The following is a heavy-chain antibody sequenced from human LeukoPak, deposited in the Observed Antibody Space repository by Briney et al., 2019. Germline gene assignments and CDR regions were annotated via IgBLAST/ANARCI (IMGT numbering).Heavy chain of an antibody. D-gene: IGHD3-22*01. J-gene: IGHJ3*02. V-gene: IGHV4-59*01. CDR3: ARDLNYYDSSGYYFSLDAFDI. CDR2: IYYSGST. Sequence: EPPETLSLTCTVSGGSISSYYWSWIRQPPGKGLEWIGYIYYSGSTNYNPSLKSRVTISVDTSKNQFSLKLSSVTAADTAVYNCARDLNYYDSSGYYFSLDAFDIWGQGTMATVSS. CDR1: GGSISSYY.